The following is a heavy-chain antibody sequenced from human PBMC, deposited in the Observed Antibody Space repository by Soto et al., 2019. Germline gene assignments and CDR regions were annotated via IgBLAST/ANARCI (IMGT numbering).Heavy chain of an antibody. CDR3: ARSLGSGNHSYYYYTDV. V-gene: IGHV1-69*02. Sequence: SVKGSCKASGGTCSSYTISWVLRAPGQGLEWMGRIIPILGIANYAQKFQGRVTITADKSTSTAYMELSSLRSGDTAVYYCARSLGSGNHSYYYYTDVKGKGTTVTVSS. CDR1: GGTCSSYT. J-gene: IGHJ6*03. CDR2: IIPILGIA. D-gene: IGHD5-12*01.